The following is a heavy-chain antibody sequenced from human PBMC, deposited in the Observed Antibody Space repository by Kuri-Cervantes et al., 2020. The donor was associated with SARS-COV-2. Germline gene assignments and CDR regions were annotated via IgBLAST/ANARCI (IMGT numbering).Heavy chain of an antibody. J-gene: IGHJ6*03. D-gene: IGHD3-16*01. CDR1: GFTFSNYV. CDR3: ARGAANYYYMDV. CDR2: IWYDGENE. Sequence: SLKIYCVASGFTFSNYVIHWVRQAPGKGLEWVAVIWYDGENEYYAGSVKGRFTISRDNSKNTVSLHMNSLRAEDTAMYYCARGAANYYYMDVWGKGTTVTVSS. V-gene: IGHV3-33*08.